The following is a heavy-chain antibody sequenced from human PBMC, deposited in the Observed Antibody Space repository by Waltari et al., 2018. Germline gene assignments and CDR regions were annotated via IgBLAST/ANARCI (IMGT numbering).Heavy chain of an antibody. CDR1: GYTFTNFY. D-gene: IGHD7-27*01. CDR3: ARDHNWGPDY. V-gene: IGHV1-2*02. Sequence: QVQLVQSGAELKNPGASVRVSCKTSGYTFTNFYFHWVRQAPGQGLEGMGWIHPGGGDTNYAQKFQGRVTLTRDTSIDTAYLELNGLTSDDTAIYYCARDHNWGPDYWGQGTLVTVSS. J-gene: IGHJ4*02. CDR2: IHPGGGDT.